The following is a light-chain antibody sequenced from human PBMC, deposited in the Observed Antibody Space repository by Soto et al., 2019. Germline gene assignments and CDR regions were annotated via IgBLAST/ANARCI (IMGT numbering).Light chain of an antibody. J-gene: IGLJ3*02. CDR1: SSNIGINT. CDR2: SSN. Sequence: QSVLTQPPSASGTPGQRVTISCFGSSSNIGINTVNWYQQLPGTAPKLLIYSSNQRPSGVPDRFSGSKSGTSASLAIGGLQSDDEADYYCAAWDGGLDGPVFGGGTKLTVL. V-gene: IGLV1-44*01. CDR3: AAWDGGLDGPV.